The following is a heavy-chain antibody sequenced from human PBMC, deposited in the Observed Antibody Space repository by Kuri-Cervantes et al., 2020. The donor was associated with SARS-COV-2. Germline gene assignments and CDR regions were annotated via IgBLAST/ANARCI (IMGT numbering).Heavy chain of an antibody. Sequence: ASVKVSCKASGYTFTGYYMHWVRQAPGQGLEWMGWINPNSGNTGYAQKFQGRVTITRNTSISTAYMELSSLRSEDTAVYYCARGRRITIFGRVYYYYYMDVWGKGTTVTVSS. V-gene: IGHV1-8*03. CDR3: ARGRRITIFGRVYYYYYMDV. CDR2: INPNSGNT. D-gene: IGHD3-3*01. CDR1: GYTFTGYY. J-gene: IGHJ6*03.